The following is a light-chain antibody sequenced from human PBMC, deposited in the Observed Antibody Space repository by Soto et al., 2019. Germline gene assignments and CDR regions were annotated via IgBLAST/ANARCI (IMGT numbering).Light chain of an antibody. CDR1: QSVSSSY. V-gene: IGKV3-20*01. CDR2: GAS. Sequence: EIVLTQSRGTLSLSPGERATLSCRASQSVSSSYLAWYQQKPGQAPGLLIYGASSRATGIPDRFSGSGSGTDFTLTISRLEPEDFAVYYCQQYGRSPSTFGGGTKVDIK. CDR3: QQYGRSPST. J-gene: IGKJ4*01.